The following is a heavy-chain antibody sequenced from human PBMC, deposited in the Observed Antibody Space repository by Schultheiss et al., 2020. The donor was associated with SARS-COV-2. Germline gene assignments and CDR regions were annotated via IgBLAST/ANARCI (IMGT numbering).Heavy chain of an antibody. Sequence: ASVKVSCKASGYIFTSYAISWVRRAPGQGLEWMGWISGYNGDTHYAQKLQGRVTMTTDTSTSTAYMELRSLRSDDTAVYYCAMYYYDSRGGFSYWGQGTLVTVSS. V-gene: IGHV1-18*01. CDR3: AMYYYDSRGGFSY. D-gene: IGHD3-22*01. J-gene: IGHJ4*02. CDR2: ISGYNGDT. CDR1: GYIFTSYA.